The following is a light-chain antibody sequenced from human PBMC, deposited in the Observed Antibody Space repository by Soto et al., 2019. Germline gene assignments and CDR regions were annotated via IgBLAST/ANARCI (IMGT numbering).Light chain of an antibody. V-gene: IGKV3-11*01. CDR2: DAS. CDR1: QTVSSY. J-gene: IGKJ5*01. Sequence: EIVMTQSPSTLSLSLGERATISCRASQTVSSYLAWYQQKPGQAPSLLIYDASNRATGIPARFSGSGSGTEFTLTISSLEPEDFAVYYCQQRSNWSLTFGQGTRLEIK. CDR3: QQRSNWSLT.